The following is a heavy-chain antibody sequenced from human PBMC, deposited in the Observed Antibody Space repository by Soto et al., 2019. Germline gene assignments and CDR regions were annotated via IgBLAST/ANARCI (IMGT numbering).Heavy chain of an antibody. CDR1: GGSISSYY. Sequence: TSETLSLTCTVSGGSISSYYWSWIRQPPGKGLEWIGYIYYSGSTNYNPSLKSRVTISVDTSKNQFSLKLSSVTAADTAVYYCARHPRYCSGGSCYRDNWFDPWGQGTLVTVS. CDR2: IYYSGST. V-gene: IGHV4-59*08. J-gene: IGHJ5*02. CDR3: ARHPRYCSGGSCYRDNWFDP. D-gene: IGHD2-15*01.